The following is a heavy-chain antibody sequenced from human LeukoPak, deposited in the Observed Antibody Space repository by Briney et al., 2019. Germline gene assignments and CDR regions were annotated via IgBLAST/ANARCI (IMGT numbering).Heavy chain of an antibody. Sequence: GGSLTLSCAASGFTFSSYGIHWVRQAPGKGLEWVAVISYDGRNKYYADSVKGRFTISRDNSKNTVYLQMDSLRAEDTAVYYCAKDRITMIVVVPFYGMDVWGQGATVTVSS. V-gene: IGHV3-30*18. J-gene: IGHJ6*02. CDR2: ISYDGRNK. CDR3: AKDRITMIVVVPFYGMDV. CDR1: GFTFSSYG. D-gene: IGHD3-22*01.